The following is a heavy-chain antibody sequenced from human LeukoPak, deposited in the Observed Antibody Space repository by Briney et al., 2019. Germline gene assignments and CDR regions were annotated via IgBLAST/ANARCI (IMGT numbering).Heavy chain of an antibody. J-gene: IGHJ4*02. Sequence: GGSLRLSCAASGFTFTDYWMHWISQAPGGGLVWLSRISGDGSSAYYADPVKGRFTISRDNAKNTLYLQMNSLKPGDTAVYYCARPHTGFDSWGQGTLVTVSS. CDR3: ARPHTGFDS. CDR1: GFTFTDYW. CDR2: ISGDGSSA. V-gene: IGHV3-74*01.